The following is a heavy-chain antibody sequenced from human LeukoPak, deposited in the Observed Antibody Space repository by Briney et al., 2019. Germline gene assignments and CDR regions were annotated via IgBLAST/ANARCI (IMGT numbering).Heavy chain of an antibody. CDR2: IYHSGST. D-gene: IGHD3-22*01. J-gene: IGHJ4*02. CDR3: AGLVGRYSSGLYYYYFDY. Sequence: SETLSLTCTVSGDSIGSYFWSWIRQSPGKGLEWIGHIYHSGSTNYNPSLKSRVTISIDTSKNQFSLKLTSVTSTDTAVYYCAGLVGRYSSGLYYYYFDYWGQGTLVTVSS. CDR1: GDSIGSYF. V-gene: IGHV4-59*01.